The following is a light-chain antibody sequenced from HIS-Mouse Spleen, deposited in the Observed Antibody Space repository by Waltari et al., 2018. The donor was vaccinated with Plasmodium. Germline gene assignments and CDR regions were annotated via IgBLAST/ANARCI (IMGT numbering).Light chain of an antibody. V-gene: IGKV1-8*01. J-gene: IGKJ4*01. CDR3: QQYYSYLLT. CDR2: AAS. CDR1: QGISSY. Sequence: AIRMTPSPSSFSASTGDRVTITWRASQGISSYLAWYQQKPGKAPKLLIYAASTLPSGVPSRCSGSGHATDFTLTISCLQSEDFATYYCQQYYSYLLTFGGGTKVEIK.